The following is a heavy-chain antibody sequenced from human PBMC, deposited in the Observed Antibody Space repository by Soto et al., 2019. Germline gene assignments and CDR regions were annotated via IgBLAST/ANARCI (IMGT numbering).Heavy chain of an antibody. CDR2: IYTSGST. Sequence: ETLSLTGTVPGAPISSYYWSWIRQPAGKGLEWIGRIYTSGSTNYNPSLKSRVTMSVDTSKNQFSLKLSSVTAADTAVYYCARELVFDYFDYWGQGTLVTVSS. CDR1: GAPISSYY. D-gene: IGHD6-13*01. CDR3: ARELVFDYFDY. J-gene: IGHJ4*02. V-gene: IGHV4-4*07.